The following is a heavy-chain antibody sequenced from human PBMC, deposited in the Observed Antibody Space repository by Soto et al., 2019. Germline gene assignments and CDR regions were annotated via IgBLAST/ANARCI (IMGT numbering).Heavy chain of an antibody. CDR1: GGSISSYY. CDR2: IYYSGTT. Sequence: SETLSLTCTVSGGSISSYYWSWIRQPPGKGLDWIGYIYYSGTTNYNPSLKSRVTVSVDTSKNQFSLELRSVTAADTAVYYCARGSWGDSPMLYPFDYWGQGTLVTVSS. V-gene: IGHV4-59*01. CDR3: ARGSWGDSPMLYPFDY. D-gene: IGHD5-18*01. J-gene: IGHJ4*02.